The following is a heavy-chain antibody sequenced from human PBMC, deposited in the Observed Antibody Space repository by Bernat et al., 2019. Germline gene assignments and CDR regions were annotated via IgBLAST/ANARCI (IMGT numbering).Heavy chain of an antibody. D-gene: IGHD6-19*01. CDR2: ISYDGTNK. Sequence: QVQLVESGGGVVQPGRSLRLSCAASGFTFSSYPMHWVRQAPGKGLEWVAVISYDGTNKYYADSVKDRFTISRDNSKNTLYLQINSLRAEDTAVYYCARDVVILAVALRTKFDYWGQGTLVTVSS. V-gene: IGHV3-30-3*01. CDR3: ARDVVILAVALRTKFDY. J-gene: IGHJ4*02. CDR1: GFTFSSYP.